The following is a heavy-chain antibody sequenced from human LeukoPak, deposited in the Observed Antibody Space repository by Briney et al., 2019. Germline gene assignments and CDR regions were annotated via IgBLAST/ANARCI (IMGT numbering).Heavy chain of an antibody. J-gene: IGHJ6*02. CDR2: ISSSSSYI. Sequence: GGSLRLSCAASGFTFSSYSMNWVRQAPGKGLEWVSSISSSSSYIYYADSVKGRFTTSRDNAKNSLYLQMNSLRAEDTAVYYCARIYDSSGYYYLTNYYGMDVWGQGTTVTVSS. V-gene: IGHV3-21*01. CDR1: GFTFSSYS. CDR3: ARIYDSSGYYYLTNYYGMDV. D-gene: IGHD3-22*01.